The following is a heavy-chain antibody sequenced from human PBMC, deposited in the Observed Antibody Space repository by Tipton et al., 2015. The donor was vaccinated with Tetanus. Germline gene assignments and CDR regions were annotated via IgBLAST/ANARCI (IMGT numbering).Heavy chain of an antibody. CDR3: ARRNRGSSWYL. Sequence: QLVQSGAEVKKPGASVKVSCKASGYAFDSYDLNWERQATGQGFEWLGYMDPKTGRAVYARKFQGRVTMTSDSSITTAYMELKNLRTADPAGYYCARRNRGSSWYLWGQGSPVPVPP. V-gene: IGHV1-8*01. CDR1: GYAFDSYD. D-gene: IGHD6-13*01. J-gene: IGHJ4*02. CDR2: MDPKTGRA.